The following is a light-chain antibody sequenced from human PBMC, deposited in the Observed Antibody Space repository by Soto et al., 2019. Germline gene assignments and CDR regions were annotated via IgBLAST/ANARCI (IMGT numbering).Light chain of an antibody. Sequence: QSALTQPASMSGSPGQSITISCTGTSSDVGGYNFVSWYQQHPGKAPKLMIYHVTNRPSGVSSRFSGSKSGNTASLTISGRQAEDEADYYCSSYTSNITPYVFGTGTKLTFL. CDR2: HVT. CDR1: SSDVGGYNF. J-gene: IGLJ1*01. V-gene: IGLV2-14*01. CDR3: SSYTSNITPYV.